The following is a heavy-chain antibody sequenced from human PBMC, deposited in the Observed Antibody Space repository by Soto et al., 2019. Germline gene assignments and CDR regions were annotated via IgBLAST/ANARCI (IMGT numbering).Heavy chain of an antibody. J-gene: IGHJ4*02. V-gene: IGHV3-33*01. Sequence: GGFLRLSCAASGFTFSSYGMHWVRQAPGKGLEWVAVIWYDGSNKYYADSVKGRFTISRDNSKNTLYLQMNSLRAEDTAVYYCARETVPYSSSWYYFDYWGQGTLVTVSS. CDR1: GFTFSSYG. D-gene: IGHD6-13*01. CDR3: ARETVPYSSSWYYFDY. CDR2: IWYDGSNK.